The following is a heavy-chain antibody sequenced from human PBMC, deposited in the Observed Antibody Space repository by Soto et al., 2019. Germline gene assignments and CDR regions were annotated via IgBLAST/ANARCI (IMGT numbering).Heavy chain of an antibody. J-gene: IGHJ3*02. CDR3: ARGTRLTYYYDSSGYYRHHDAFDI. Sequence: SVKVSCKASGGTLTNYAISWVRQAPGQGLEWMGGIIHRFGTANYAQNFQARVSITADESTATAYMDLSSLRSEDTAVYYCARGTRLTYYYDSSGYYRHHDAFDIWGQGTMVTVSS. CDR2: IIHRFGTA. V-gene: IGHV1-69*13. D-gene: IGHD3-22*01. CDR1: GGTLTNYA.